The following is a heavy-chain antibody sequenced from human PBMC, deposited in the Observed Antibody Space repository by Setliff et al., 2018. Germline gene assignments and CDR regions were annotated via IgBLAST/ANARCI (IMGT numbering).Heavy chain of an antibody. Sequence: TLSLTCNVSGDFISSGGYTWNWIRQHPEMGLEWIGYIFYNGNTFYNPSLQSRVTISVDTSKNQFSLKLTSLNAADSAVYYCARASHSYGSPNWFDPWGPGTLVPSPQ. CDR1: GDFISSGGYT. J-gene: IGHJ5*02. V-gene: IGHV4-31*03. CDR3: ARASHSYGSPNWFDP. CDR2: IFYNGNT. D-gene: IGHD3-22*01.